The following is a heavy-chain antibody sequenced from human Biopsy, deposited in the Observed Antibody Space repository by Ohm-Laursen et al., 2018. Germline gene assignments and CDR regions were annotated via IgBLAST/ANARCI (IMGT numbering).Heavy chain of an antibody. CDR2: IFYRGST. CDR1: GGSISNINYY. CDR3: ARDYDTSGYYYVS. J-gene: IGHJ5*02. V-gene: IGHV4-39*01. Sequence: SQTLSLTWTVSGGSISNINYYWGWIRQPPGKGLEWIGSIFYRGSTHYKPSLKSQINISVGTSKNQFSLKLNSVTAADTAVYYCARDYDTSGYYYVSWGQGTLVTVSS. D-gene: IGHD3-22*01.